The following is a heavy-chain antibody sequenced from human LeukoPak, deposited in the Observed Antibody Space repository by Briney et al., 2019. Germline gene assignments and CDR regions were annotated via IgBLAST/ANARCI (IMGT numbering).Heavy chain of an antibody. Sequence: GGSLRLSCAASGFTFSSYWMSWVRQAPGKGLEWVANIKQDGSEKYYVDSVKGRFTVSRGNAKNSLYLQMNSLRAEDTAVYYCARVYDFWSGYYRDYWGQGTLVTVSS. D-gene: IGHD3-3*01. J-gene: IGHJ4*02. CDR1: GFTFSSYW. CDR3: ARVYDFWSGYYRDY. CDR2: IKQDGSEK. V-gene: IGHV3-7*04.